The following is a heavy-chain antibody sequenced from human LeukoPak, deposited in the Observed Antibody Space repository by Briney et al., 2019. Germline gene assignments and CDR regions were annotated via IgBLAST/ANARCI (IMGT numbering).Heavy chain of an antibody. Sequence: GGSLRLSCAASGFPFTNSAVGWVRQAPGKGLEWVSTISGSGDSTNYADSVKGRFTISRDNSKNTLFLQMNSLRAEDTAVYYCARTLSSRWTFDYWGQGTLVTVSS. J-gene: IGHJ4*02. CDR3: ARTLSSRWTFDY. D-gene: IGHD6-13*01. CDR1: GFPFTNSA. CDR2: ISGSGDST. V-gene: IGHV3-23*01.